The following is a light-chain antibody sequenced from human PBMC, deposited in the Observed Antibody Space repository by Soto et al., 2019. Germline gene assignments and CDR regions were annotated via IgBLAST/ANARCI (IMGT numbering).Light chain of an antibody. V-gene: IGKV1-9*01. CDR3: QQYSTYPWT. CDR1: QGIDNY. CDR2: AAS. J-gene: IGKJ1*01. Sequence: IQLTQSPSSLSASVGDRVTITCRASQGIDNYLAWYQQKPGTAPKLLIYAASTLQSGVPSRFSGRGSGTDFTLTISSLQPEDFATYSCQQYSTYPWTFGQGTKVDIK.